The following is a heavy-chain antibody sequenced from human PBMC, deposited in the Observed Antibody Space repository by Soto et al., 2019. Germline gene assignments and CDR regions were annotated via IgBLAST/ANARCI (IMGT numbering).Heavy chain of an antibody. CDR2: ISDSGSTI. J-gene: IGHJ5*02. CDR1: GFTFSDHY. V-gene: IGHV3-11*01. D-gene: IGHD3-16*01. CDR3: ARLPYPWGWYDP. Sequence: LRLSCAASGFTFSDHYMSWIRQAPGRGLEWISYISDSGSTIYYADSVKGRFTISRDNAKNSLYLQMSSLRAEDTAVYYCARLPYPWGWYDPWGQGTPVTVSS.